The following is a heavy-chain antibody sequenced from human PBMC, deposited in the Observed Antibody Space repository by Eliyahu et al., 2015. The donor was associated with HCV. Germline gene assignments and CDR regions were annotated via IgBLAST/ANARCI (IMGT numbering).Heavy chain of an antibody. D-gene: IGHD6-19*01. J-gene: IGHJ4*01. CDR2: ICYSGST. CDR3: AKHTRGRGGWPFDA. Sequence: QLQLQDSGPGQVKPSETLSLTCTVXGESIRGGSLCWGWFRQPPGKGLEWIGAICYSGSTSYNVSLESRVTISLDMSENQFSLKLKSLTATDTAVYYCAKHTRGRGGWPFDAWGRGTLVTVSS. CDR1: GESIRGGSLC. V-gene: IGHV4-39*01.